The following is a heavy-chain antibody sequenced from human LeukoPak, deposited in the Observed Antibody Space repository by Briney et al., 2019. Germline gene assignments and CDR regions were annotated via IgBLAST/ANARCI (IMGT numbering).Heavy chain of an antibody. J-gene: IGHJ5*02. V-gene: IGHV4-34*01. D-gene: IGHD6-13*01. CDR3: ARGRPLGAAAGRWFDP. CDR2: INHSGST. CDR1: GGSFSGYY. Sequence: SETLSLTCAVYGGSFSGYYWSWIRQPPGKGLEWIGEINHSGSTNYNPSLKSRVTISVDTSKNQFSLKLSSVTAADTAVYYCARGRPLGAAAGRWFDPWGQGTLVTVSS.